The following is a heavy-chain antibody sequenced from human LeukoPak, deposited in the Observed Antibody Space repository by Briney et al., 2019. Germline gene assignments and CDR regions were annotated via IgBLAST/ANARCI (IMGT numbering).Heavy chain of an antibody. CDR1: GGSISSSSYY. V-gene: IGHV4-39*07. D-gene: IGHD3-10*01. J-gene: IGHJ5*02. Sequence: SETLSLTCTVSGGSISSSSYYWGWIRQPPGKGLEWIGEINHSGSTNYNPSLKSRVTISVDTSKNQFSLKLSSVTAADTAVYYCARHYFYWVTMIRGTWFDPWGQGTLVTVSS. CDR3: ARHYFYWVTMIRGTWFDP. CDR2: INHSGST.